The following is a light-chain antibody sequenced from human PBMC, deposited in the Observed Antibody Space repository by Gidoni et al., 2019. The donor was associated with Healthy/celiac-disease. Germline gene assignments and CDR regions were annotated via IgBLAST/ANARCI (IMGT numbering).Light chain of an antibody. CDR3: QQSYSTPIT. CDR2: AAS. Sequence: DIQMTQSPSSLSASVGDRVTITCRASQRISSYLNWYQQKPVKAPKLLIYAASSLQSGVPSTFSGSGSVTEFTLTISSLQPEDFATYFCQQSYSTPITFGQGTRLEIK. V-gene: IGKV1-39*01. J-gene: IGKJ5*01. CDR1: QRISSY.